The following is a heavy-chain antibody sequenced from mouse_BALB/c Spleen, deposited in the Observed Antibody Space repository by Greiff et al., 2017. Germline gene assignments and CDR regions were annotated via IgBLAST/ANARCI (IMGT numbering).Heavy chain of an antibody. Sequence: EVMLVESGGGLVKPGGSLKLSCAASGFTFSSYAMSWVRQTPEKRLEWVASISSGGSTYYPDSVKGRFTISRDNARNILYLQMSSLRSEDTAMYYCSRGLVLYYGSSFYAMDYWGQGTSLTVSS. CDR2: ISSGGST. D-gene: IGHD1-1*01. CDR3: SRGLVLYYGSSFYAMDY. J-gene: IGHJ4*01. CDR1: GFTFSSYA. V-gene: IGHV5-6-5*01.